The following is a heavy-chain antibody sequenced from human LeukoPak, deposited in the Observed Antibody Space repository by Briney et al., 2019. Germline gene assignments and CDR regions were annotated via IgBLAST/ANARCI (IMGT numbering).Heavy chain of an antibody. V-gene: IGHV4-59*11. CDR3: ARDLVTVTKGFDI. D-gene: IGHD4-17*01. CDR1: GDSFSSHY. CDR2: ISHIGRT. J-gene: IGHJ3*02. Sequence: SETLSLTCAVSGDSFSSHYWTWIRQSPGTGLEWIGYISHIGRTNYNPSLKSRVTISIDTSKNQFSRKLRSVTAADTAVCYCARDLVTVTKGFDIWGQGTMVSVSS.